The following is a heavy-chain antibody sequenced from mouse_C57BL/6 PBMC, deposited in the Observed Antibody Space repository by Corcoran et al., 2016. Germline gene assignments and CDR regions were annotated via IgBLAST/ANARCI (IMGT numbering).Heavy chain of an antibody. CDR1: GYTFTDYN. Sequence: EVQLQQSGPELVKPGASVKIPCKASGYTFTDYNMDWVKQSHGKSLEWIGDINPNNGGTIYNQKFKGKATLTVDKSSSTAYMELRSLTSEDTAVYYCARAGSSSYYAMDYWGQGTSVTVSS. CDR2: INPNNGGT. D-gene: IGHD1-1*01. CDR3: ARAGSSSYYAMDY. J-gene: IGHJ4*01. V-gene: IGHV1-18*01.